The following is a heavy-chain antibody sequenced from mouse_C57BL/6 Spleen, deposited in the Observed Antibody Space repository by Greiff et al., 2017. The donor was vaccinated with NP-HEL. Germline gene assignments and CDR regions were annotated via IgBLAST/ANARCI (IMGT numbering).Heavy chain of an antibody. CDR1: GFSLTSYG. D-gene: IGHD1-1*01. CDR3: ARNLYYGSKGYYAMDY. Sequence: QVQLQQSGPGLVQPSQSLSITCTVSGFSLTSYGVHWVRQSPGKGLEWLGVIWSGGSTDYNAAFISRLSISKDKSKSQVFFKMNSLQADDTAIYYCARNLYYGSKGYYAMDYWGQGTSVTVSS. CDR2: IWSGGST. V-gene: IGHV2-2*01. J-gene: IGHJ4*01.